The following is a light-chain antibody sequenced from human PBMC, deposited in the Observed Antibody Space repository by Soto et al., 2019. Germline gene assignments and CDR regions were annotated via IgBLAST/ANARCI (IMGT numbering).Light chain of an antibody. CDR2: DVT. Sequence: QSVRTQPASVSGAPGQAITISCTGTSSDIGAYNYVSWYQQHPGKAPKLIIYDVTNRPAGISSRFSASKSGNTASLTISVLQAEDEADYYCCSYKSSSTLYVFGTGTKVTVL. J-gene: IGLJ1*01. CDR3: CSYKSSSTLYV. CDR1: SSDIGAYNY. V-gene: IGLV2-14*03.